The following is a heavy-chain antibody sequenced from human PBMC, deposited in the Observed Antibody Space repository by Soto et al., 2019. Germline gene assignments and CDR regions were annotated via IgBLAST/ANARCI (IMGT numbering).Heavy chain of an antibody. CDR3: ARHSVTRYCSSTSCYEADDAIDI. CDR2: IYPGDSDT. V-gene: IGHV5-51*01. CDR1: GYSFTSYW. D-gene: IGHD2-2*01. Sequence: PGESLKISCKGSGYSFTSYWIGWVRQMPGKGLEWMGIIYPGDSDTRYSPSFQGQVTISADKSISTAYLQRSSLKASDTAMYYCARHSVTRYCSSTSCYEADDAIDIWGQGTMVTVSS. J-gene: IGHJ3*02.